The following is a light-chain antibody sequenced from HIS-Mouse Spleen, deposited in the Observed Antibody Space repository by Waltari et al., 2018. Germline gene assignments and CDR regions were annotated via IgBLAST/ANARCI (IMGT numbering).Light chain of an antibody. Sequence: DIQMIQSPYSLSASVGDRVTITCRASQSISSYLNWYQQKPGKAPKLLIYAASSLQSGVPSRFSGSGSGTDFTLNISSLQPEDFATYYCQQSYSTPRTFGQGTKVEIK. J-gene: IGKJ1*01. V-gene: IGKV1-39*01. CDR2: AAS. CDR3: QQSYSTPRT. CDR1: QSISSY.